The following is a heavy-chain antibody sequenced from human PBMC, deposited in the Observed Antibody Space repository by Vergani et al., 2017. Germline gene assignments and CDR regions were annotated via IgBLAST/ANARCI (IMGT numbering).Heavy chain of an antibody. CDR3: AKDLGTAAGGGWFDP. CDR1: GFTSAGYA. CDR2: ISWNSNSI. D-gene: IGHD3-10*01. J-gene: IGHJ5*02. V-gene: IGHV3-9*02. Sequence: EVQLGESGGGLVLPGRSLRLSCVASGFTSAGYAMHWVRQAPGKGLEWVSGISWNSNSIGYADSVKGRFTISRDNAKNSLYLQMNSLRAEDTALDYCAKDLGTAAGGGWFDPWGQGTLVTVSS.